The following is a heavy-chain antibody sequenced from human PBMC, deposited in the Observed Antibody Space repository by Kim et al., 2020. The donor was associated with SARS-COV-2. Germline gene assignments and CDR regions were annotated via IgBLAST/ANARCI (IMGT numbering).Heavy chain of an antibody. V-gene: IGHV4-34*01. CDR3: ARLRGYSYGYKREYFQH. J-gene: IGHJ1*01. Sequence: SETLSLTCAVYGGSFSGYYWSWIRQPPGKGLEWIGEINHSGSTNYNPSLKSRVTISVDTSKNQFSLKLSSVTAADTAVYYCARLRGYSYGYKREYFQHWGQGTLVTVSS. CDR2: INHSGST. CDR1: GGSFSGYY. D-gene: IGHD5-18*01.